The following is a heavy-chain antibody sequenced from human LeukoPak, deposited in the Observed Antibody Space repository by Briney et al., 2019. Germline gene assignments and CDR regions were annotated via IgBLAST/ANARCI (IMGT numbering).Heavy chain of an antibody. V-gene: IGHV4-34*01. CDR2: INHSGST. D-gene: IGHD3-3*01. CDR3: ASRPKVQYYDFWSGYYDGWNYFDY. Sequence: SETLSLTCAVYGGSFSGYYWSWIRQPPGKGLEWIGEINHSGSTNYNPSLKSRVTISVDTSKNQFSLKLSSVTAADTAVYYCASRPKVQYYDFWSGYYDGWNYFDYWGQGTLVTVSS. CDR1: GGSFSGYY. J-gene: IGHJ4*02.